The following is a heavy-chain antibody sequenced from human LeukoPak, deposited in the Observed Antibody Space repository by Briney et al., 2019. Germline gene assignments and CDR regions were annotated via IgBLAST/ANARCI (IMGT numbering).Heavy chain of an antibody. D-gene: IGHD2-2*01. CDR1: GGSISSSSYY. Sequence: SETLSLTCTVSGGSISSSSYYWGWIRQPPGKGLEWIGSIYYSGSTYYNPSLKSRVTIPVDTSKNQFSLKLSSVTAADTAVYYCASATIVVPAAIPWFDPWGQGTLVTVSS. V-gene: IGHV4-39*07. CDR2: IYYSGST. J-gene: IGHJ5*02. CDR3: ASATIVVPAAIPWFDP.